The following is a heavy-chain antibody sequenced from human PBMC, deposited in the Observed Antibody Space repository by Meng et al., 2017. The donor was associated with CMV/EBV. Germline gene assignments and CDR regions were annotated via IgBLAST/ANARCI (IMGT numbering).Heavy chain of an antibody. CDR2: IYYSGST. CDR1: GGSISSSSYY. D-gene: IGHD1-14*01. CDR3: ASGGDGNPPVLDAFDI. V-gene: IGHV4-39*07. J-gene: IGHJ3*02. Sequence: SETLSLTCTVSGGSISSSSYYWGWIRQPPGKGLEWIGSIYYSGSTYYNPSLKSRVTISVDTSKKQFSLKLSSVTAADTAVYYCASGGDGNPPVLDAFDIWGQGTMVTVSS.